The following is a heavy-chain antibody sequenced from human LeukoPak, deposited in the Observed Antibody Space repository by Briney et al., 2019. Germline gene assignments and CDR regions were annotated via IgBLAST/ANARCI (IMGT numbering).Heavy chain of an antibody. CDR1: GFTFSSYA. V-gene: IGHV3-30*10. CDR3: AGGETGDSGY. Sequence: PGRSLRLSCAASGFTFSSYAMHWVRQAPGKGLEWVAVISYDGSNKYCTDSVKGRFTISRDNSKNTLYLQMNSLRAEDTAVYYCAGGETGDSGYWGQGTLVTVSS. J-gene: IGHJ4*02. D-gene: IGHD7-27*01. CDR2: ISYDGSNK.